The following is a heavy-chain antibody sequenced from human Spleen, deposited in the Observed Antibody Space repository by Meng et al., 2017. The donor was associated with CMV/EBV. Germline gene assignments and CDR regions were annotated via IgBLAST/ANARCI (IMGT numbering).Heavy chain of an antibody. V-gene: IGHV3-11*04. CDR1: GFTFSDYY. CDR3: ASQIRFLEWLTH. D-gene: IGHD3-3*01. J-gene: IGHJ4*02. CDR2: ISGSGSTI. Sequence: GESLKISCAASGFTFSDYYMSWIRQAPGKGLEWVSYISGSGSTIYYADSVKGRFTISRDSAKNSLYLQMNSLRAEDTAVYYCASQIRFLEWLTHWGQGTLVTVSS.